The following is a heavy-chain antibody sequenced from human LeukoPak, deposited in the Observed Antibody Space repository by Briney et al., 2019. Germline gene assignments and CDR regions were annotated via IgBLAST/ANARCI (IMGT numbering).Heavy chain of an antibody. J-gene: IGHJ4*02. CDR2: ISASGIYI. D-gene: IGHD5-18*01. Sequence: GESLRLSCAASGFSFNNYAMHWVRLAPGRGLEWVSSISASGIYIYYADSVKGRFTISRDIAKNSLYLQMNSLRAEDTAVYYCAREEDGRYAYGLWGQGTLVTDSP. V-gene: IGHV3-21*01. CDR1: GFSFNNYA. CDR3: AREEDGRYAYGL.